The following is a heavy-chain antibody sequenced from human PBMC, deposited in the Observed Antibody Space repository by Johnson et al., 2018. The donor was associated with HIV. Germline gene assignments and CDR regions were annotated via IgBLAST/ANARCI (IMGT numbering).Heavy chain of an antibody. Sequence: QLVESGGGLVQPGGSLRLSCAASGFTFSSYSMHWVRQAPGEGLEWVSGISWNSGSIGYADSVKGRFTISRDNAKNSLYLQMNSLRAEDTAVYYCAKDGGRLRTDAFDIWGQDNGHRLF. V-gene: IGHV3-9*01. CDR3: AKDGGRLRTDAFDI. CDR2: ISWNSGSI. J-gene: IGHJ3*02. D-gene: IGHD2-15*01. CDR1: GFTFSSYS.